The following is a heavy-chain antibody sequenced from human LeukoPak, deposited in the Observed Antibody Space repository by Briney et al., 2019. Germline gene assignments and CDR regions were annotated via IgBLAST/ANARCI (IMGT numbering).Heavy chain of an antibody. CDR2: IYYSGST. CDR1: GGSFNDYY. D-gene: IGHD5-18*01. J-gene: IGHJ3*02. Sequence: SETLSLTCAVYGGSFNDYYWCWIRQPPGKGLEWIGSIYYSGSTYYNPSLKSRVTVSVDTSKNQFSLKLNSVTAADTSVYFCARLPTDIAFDIWGQGTMVTVSS. CDR3: ARLPTDIAFDI. V-gene: IGHV4-34*01.